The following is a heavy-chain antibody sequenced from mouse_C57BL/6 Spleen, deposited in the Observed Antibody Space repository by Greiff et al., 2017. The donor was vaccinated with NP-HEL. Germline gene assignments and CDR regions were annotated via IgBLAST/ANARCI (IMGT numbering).Heavy chain of an antibody. Sequence: EVQGVESGGGLVKPGGSLKLSCAASGFTFSDYGMHWVRQAPEKGLEWVAYISSGSSTIYYADTVKGRFTISRDNAKNTLFLQMTSLRSEDTAMYYCAGDDGYYRFAYWGQGTLVTVSA. CDR2: ISSGSSTI. CDR1: GFTFSDYG. V-gene: IGHV5-17*01. J-gene: IGHJ3*01. CDR3: AGDDGYYRFAY. D-gene: IGHD2-3*01.